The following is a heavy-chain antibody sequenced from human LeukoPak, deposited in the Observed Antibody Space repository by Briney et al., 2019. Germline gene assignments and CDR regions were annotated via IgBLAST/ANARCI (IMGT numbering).Heavy chain of an antibody. CDR3: ARVVDHDYSDYYLDY. CDR2: ISSSGSSK. Sequence: GGSLRLSCAASGFNFNNYYMSWIRQAPGKGLEWVSYISSSGSSKYYADSVKGRFTISRDNAKNSLFLQMNSLRAEDAAVYYCARVVDHDYSDYYLDYWGQGTLVTVSS. V-gene: IGHV3-11*01. D-gene: IGHD4-11*01. CDR1: GFNFNNYY. J-gene: IGHJ4*02.